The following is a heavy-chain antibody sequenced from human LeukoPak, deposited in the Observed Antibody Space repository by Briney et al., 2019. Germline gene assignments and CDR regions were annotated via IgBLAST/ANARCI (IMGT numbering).Heavy chain of an antibody. V-gene: IGHV6-1*01. D-gene: IGHD1-26*01. CDR2: TYYRSKWYN. Sequence: SQTLSLTCAVSGDSFSSNSAAWTWLTQAPARGREWLVSTYYRSKWYNDYAVSVKSRIPINPDTSKNQFSLQLNSMTPEDTAVYYCVGGNYWFDPWGQGTLVTVSS. CDR1: GDSFSSNSAA. CDR3: VGGNYWFDP. J-gene: IGHJ5*02.